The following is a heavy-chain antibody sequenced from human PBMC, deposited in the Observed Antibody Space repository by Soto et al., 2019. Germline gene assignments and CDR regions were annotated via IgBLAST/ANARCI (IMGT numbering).Heavy chain of an antibody. CDR2: IIPIFGTA. V-gene: IGHV1-69*13. CDR3: ARSGLSGYCSGGSCDY. D-gene: IGHD2-15*01. Sequence: SVKVSCKASGGTFSSYAISWVRQAPGQGLEWMGGIIPIFGTANYAQKFQGRVTITADESTSTAYMELSSLRSEDTAVYYCARSGLSGYCSGGSCDYWGQGTLVTVSS. CDR1: GGTFSSYA. J-gene: IGHJ4*02.